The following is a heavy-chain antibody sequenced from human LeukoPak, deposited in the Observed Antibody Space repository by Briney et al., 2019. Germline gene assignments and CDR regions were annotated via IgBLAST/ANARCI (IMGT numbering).Heavy chain of an antibody. CDR1: GYTFTSYD. D-gene: IGHD3-22*01. Sequence: GASVKVSCKASGYTFTSYDINWVRQATGQGLEWMGWMNPNSGNTGYAQKFQGRVTMTRNTSISTAYMELSSLRSEDTAVYYCARPYYYDSSGYQGDAFDIWGQGTMVTVSS. V-gene: IGHV1-8*01. CDR2: MNPNSGNT. CDR3: ARPYYYDSSGYQGDAFDI. J-gene: IGHJ3*02.